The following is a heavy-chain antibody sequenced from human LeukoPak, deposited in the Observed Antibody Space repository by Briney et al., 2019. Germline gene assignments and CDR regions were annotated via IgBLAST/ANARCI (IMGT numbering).Heavy chain of an antibody. J-gene: IGHJ4*02. D-gene: IGHD1-26*01. Sequence: PGGSLRLSCAASGFTFDDYTMHWVRQRPGKGLEWVAMILWDGGSAYYADSLKGRFAISRDNSKNSLFLEMTSLRSEDTALYHCVKGATGFRYEHFDSWGQGTLVTVSS. CDR3: VKGATGFRYEHFDS. CDR2: ILWDGGSA. CDR1: GFTFDDYT. V-gene: IGHV3-43*01.